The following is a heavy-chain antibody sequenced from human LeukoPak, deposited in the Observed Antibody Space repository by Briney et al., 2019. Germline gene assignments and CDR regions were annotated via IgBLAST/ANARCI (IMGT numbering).Heavy chain of an antibody. CDR2: IKQDGSEK. CDR3: ARDVSSGWYGDDY. J-gene: IGHJ4*02. Sequence: GGSLRLYCAASGFTFSSYWMSWVRQAPGKGLEWVANIKQDGSEKYYVDSVKGRFTISRDDAKNSLYLQMNSLRAEDTAVYYCARDVSSGWYGDDYWGQGTLVTVSS. V-gene: IGHV3-7*03. CDR1: GFTFSSYW. D-gene: IGHD6-19*01.